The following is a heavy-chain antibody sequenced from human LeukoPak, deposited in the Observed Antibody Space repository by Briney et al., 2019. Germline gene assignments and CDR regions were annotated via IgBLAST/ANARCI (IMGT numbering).Heavy chain of an antibody. D-gene: IGHD5-18*01. V-gene: IGHV4-61*05. CDR2: IYYSGST. CDR1: GGSISSSSYY. CDR3: ARFVGTGYSYGYENPRFGFDY. J-gene: IGHJ4*02. Sequence: SETLSLTCTVSGGSISSSSYYWSWIRQPPGKGLEWIGYIYYSGSTNYNPSLKSRVTISVDTSKNQFSLKLSSVTAADTAVYYCARFVGTGYSYGYENPRFGFDYWGQGTLVTVSS.